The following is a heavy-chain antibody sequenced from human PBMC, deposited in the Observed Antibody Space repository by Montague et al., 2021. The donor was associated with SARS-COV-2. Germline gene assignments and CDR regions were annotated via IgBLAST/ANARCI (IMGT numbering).Heavy chain of an antibody. V-gene: IGHV4-39*07. Sequence: SETLSLTCTVSGGSISSSSYYWGWIRQPPGKGLEWIGSIYYRGSTYYXXXLKSRVTISVDTSKNQFSLKLGSVTAADTAVYYCAREGGWLSRGSYYFDYWGQGTLITVSS. CDR2: IYYRGST. CDR1: GGSISSSSYY. D-gene: IGHD3-22*01. J-gene: IGHJ4*02. CDR3: AREGGWLSRGSYYFDY.